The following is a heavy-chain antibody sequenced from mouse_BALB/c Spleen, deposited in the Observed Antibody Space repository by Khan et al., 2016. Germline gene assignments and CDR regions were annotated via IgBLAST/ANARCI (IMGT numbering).Heavy chain of an antibody. CDR2: INTETGEP. Sequence: QIQLVQSGPELKKPGETVKISCKASGYTFTDYSMHWVKQAPGKGLKWMGWINTETGEPTYADDFKGRFAFSLETSASTAYLQINNRKDEDTATYFCAGSRGSSYDYYAMDYWGQGTSVTVSS. CDR1: GYTFTDYS. CDR3: AGSRGSSYDYYAMDY. J-gene: IGHJ4*01. D-gene: IGHD1-1*01. V-gene: IGHV9-2-1*01.